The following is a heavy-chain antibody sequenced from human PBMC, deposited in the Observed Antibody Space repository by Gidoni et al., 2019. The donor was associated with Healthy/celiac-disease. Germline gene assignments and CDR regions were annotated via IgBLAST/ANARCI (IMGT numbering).Heavy chain of an antibody. CDR1: GFTFLSYS. CDR2: ISSSSSYI. D-gene: IGHD3-22*01. J-gene: IGHJ4*02. Sequence: EVQLVESGGGLVKPGGSLRLSCAASGFTFLSYSMNWVRQAPGKGLEWVSSISSSSSYIYYADSVKGRFTISRDNAKNSLYLQMNSLRAEDTAVYYCARDDPSMIVVVMEYWGQGTLVTVSA. V-gene: IGHV3-21*01. CDR3: ARDDPSMIVVVMEY.